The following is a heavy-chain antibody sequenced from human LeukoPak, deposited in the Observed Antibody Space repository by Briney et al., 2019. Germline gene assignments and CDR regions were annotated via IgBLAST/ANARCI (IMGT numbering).Heavy chain of an antibody. D-gene: IGHD2-21*01. CDR2: INPDSGGT. V-gene: IGHV1-2*02. CDR3: ARTPTANSNLFDY. Sequence: ASVKVSCKASGYTFTAYYMHWVRQAPGQGLEWMGWINPDSGGTNYAQTFQGRVTMTRDTSINTAYMEVSRLTSDDPAVYYCARTPTANSNLFDYWGQGTLVTVSS. J-gene: IGHJ4*02. CDR1: GYTFTAYY.